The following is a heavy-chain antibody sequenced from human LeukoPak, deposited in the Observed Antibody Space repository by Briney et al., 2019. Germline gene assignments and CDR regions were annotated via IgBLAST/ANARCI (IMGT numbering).Heavy chain of an antibody. CDR1: GGTFSSYA. CDR3: ARVHGDYYYYYGMDV. Sequence: SVKVSCKASGGTFSSYAISWVRQAPGQGLEWMGRIIPILGIANYAQKFQGRVTITADKSTSTAYMGLSSLRSEDTAVYYCARVHGDYYYYYGMDVWGQGTTVTVSS. V-gene: IGHV1-69*04. D-gene: IGHD4-17*01. CDR2: IIPILGIA. J-gene: IGHJ6*02.